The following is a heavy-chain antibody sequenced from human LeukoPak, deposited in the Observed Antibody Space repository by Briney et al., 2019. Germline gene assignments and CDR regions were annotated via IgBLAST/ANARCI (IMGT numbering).Heavy chain of an antibody. CDR3: ARAVPAATRYNWFDP. CDR2: FDPEDGET. D-gene: IGHD2-2*01. V-gene: IGHV1-24*01. J-gene: IGHJ5*02. Sequence: ASVKVSCKVSGYTLTELSMHWVRQAPGKGLEWMGGFDPEDGETIYAQKFQGRVTMTEDTSTDTAYMELSSLRSEDTAVYYCARAVPAATRYNWFDPWGQGTLVTVSS. CDR1: GYTLTELS.